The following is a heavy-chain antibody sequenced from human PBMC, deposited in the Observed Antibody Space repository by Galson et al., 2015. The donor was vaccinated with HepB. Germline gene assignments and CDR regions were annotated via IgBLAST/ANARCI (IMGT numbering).Heavy chain of an antibody. CDR2: INHSGST. CDR1: GGSFSGYY. V-gene: IGHV4-34*01. J-gene: IGHJ4*02. Sequence: SETLSLTCAVYGGSFSGYYWSWIRQPPGKGLEWIGEINHSGSTNYNPSLKSRVTISVDTSKNQFSLKLSSVTAADTAVYYCARKQLGALDYWGQGTLVTVSS. CDR3: ARKQLGALDY. D-gene: IGHD5-18*01.